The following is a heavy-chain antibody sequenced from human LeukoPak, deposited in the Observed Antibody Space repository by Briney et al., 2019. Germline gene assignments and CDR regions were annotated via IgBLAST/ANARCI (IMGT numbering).Heavy chain of an antibody. CDR2: IYYSGST. J-gene: IGHJ4*02. D-gene: IGHD2-15*01. CDR3: ARGRFVVVVAATLYFDY. CDR1: GGSISSSSYY. Sequence: SETLSLTCTVSGGSISSSSYYWGWIRQPPGKGLEWIGSIYYSGSTYYNPSLKSRVTISVDTSKNQFSLKLSSVTAADTAVYYCARGRFVVVVAATLYFDYWGQGTLVTVSS. V-gene: IGHV4-39*01.